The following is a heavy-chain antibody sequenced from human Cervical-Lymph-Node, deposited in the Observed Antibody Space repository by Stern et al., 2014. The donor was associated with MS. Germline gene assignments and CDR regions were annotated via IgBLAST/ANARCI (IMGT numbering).Heavy chain of an antibody. V-gene: IGHV1-46*01. CDR1: GYLFTTYY. J-gene: IGHJ4*02. Sequence: QMQLVQSGAEVREPGASVTLSCATSGYLFTTYYIHWVRQAPGQGLEWVVLINPDGGGTAYAQRVQGRVTVTRDTSTSTVYMTLSSLKSDDTGVFYCTIPNPAFEYWGQGTPVAVSS. CDR3: TIPNPAFEY. CDR2: INPDGGGT. D-gene: IGHD2-21*01.